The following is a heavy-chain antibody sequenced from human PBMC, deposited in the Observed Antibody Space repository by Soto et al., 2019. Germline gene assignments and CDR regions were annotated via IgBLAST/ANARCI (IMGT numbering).Heavy chain of an antibody. CDR1: GYTFSDFD. CDR2: MNAKSGDT. V-gene: IGHV1-8*01. CDR3: ARGNPFNYDGFDV. Sequence: VASVKVSCKASGYTFSDFDINWLRQASGQGPEWMGWMNAKSGDTFFAQRFQGKFNMTWDTSLSTAYMEVGSLTSDDTAMYYCARGNPFNYDGFDVWGQGTTVTVSS. J-gene: IGHJ6*02. D-gene: IGHD3-3*01.